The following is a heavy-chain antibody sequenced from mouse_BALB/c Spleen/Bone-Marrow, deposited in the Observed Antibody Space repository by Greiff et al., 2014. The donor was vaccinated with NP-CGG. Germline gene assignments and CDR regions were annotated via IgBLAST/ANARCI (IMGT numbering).Heavy chain of an antibody. V-gene: IGHV1-39*01. J-gene: IGHJ4*01. CDR1: GYSFTDYI. CDR2: INPYYGST. CDR3: AREGMDY. Sequence: EVQLQQSGPELVKPGASVKISCKASGYSFTDYIMLWVKQSHGKSLEWIGNINPYYGSTSYNLKFKGKATLTVDKSSSTAYMQLNSLTSEDSAVYYCAREGMDYWGQGTSVTVSS.